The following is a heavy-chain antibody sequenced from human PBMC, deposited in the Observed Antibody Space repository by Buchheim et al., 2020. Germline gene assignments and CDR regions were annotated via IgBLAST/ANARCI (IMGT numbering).Heavy chain of an antibody. J-gene: IGHJ6*03. V-gene: IGHV3-23*01. CDR1: GFTFSNYA. D-gene: IGHD6-6*01. Sequence: EVQLLESGGGLVQPGGSLRLSCATSGFTFSNYAMTWVRQAPEKGLEWVSAIGGSGVSTYFADSVGRPYYAGSVKGRFTILRDNSRNTLYLQMNRLRAEDTAVYYCAKLREQLVLSYFYYMDVWGRGTT. CDR2: IGGSGVST. CDR3: AKLREQLVLSYFYYMDV.